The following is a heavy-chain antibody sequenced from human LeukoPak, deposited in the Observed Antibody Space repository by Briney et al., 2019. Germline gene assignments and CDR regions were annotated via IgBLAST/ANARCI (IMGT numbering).Heavy chain of an antibody. CDR1: GGSISSYY. J-gene: IGHJ2*01. D-gene: IGHD2-21*01. Sequence: PSETLSLTCTVSGGSISSYYWSWIRQRPGKGLEWVGYIYYSGSTNYNPSLKSRVTISVDTSKNQFSLKLSSVTAADTAVYYCARDAPYCGGDCYYDLWGRGTLVTVSS. CDR3: ARDAPYCGGDCYYDL. CDR2: IYYSGST. V-gene: IGHV4-59*01.